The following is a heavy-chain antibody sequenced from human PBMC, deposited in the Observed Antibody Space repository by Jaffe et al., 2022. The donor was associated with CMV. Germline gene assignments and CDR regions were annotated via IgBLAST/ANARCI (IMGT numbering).Heavy chain of an antibody. V-gene: IGHV3-7*01. Sequence: EVQLVESGGGLVQPGGSLRLSCAASGFTFSSYWMSWVRQAPGKGLEWVANIKQDGSEKYYVDSVKGRFTISRDNAKNSLYLQMNSLRAEDTAVYYCAREGYDFWSGYYGILYYYYGMDVWGQGTTVTVSS. CDR3: AREGYDFWSGYYGILYYYYGMDV. CDR1: GFTFSSYW. J-gene: IGHJ6*02. CDR2: IKQDGSEK. D-gene: IGHD3-3*01.